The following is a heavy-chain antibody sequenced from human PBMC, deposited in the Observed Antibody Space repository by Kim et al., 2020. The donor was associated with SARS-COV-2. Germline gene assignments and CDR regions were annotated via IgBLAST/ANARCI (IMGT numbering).Heavy chain of an antibody. V-gene: IGHV1-69*04. CDR3: AREGGHIVVVTAQFDY. Sequence: KFQGRVTITADKSTSTAYMELSSLRSEDTAVYYCAREGGHIVVVTAQFDYWGQGTLVTVSS. J-gene: IGHJ4*02. D-gene: IGHD2-21*02.